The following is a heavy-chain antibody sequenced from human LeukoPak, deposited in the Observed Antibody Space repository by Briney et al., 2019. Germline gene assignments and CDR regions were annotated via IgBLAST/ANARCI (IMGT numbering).Heavy chain of an antibody. V-gene: IGHV4-59*08. CDR3: ARHTQYFYDRSGYYPTRPFEI. D-gene: IGHD3-22*01. Sequence: SETLSLTCTVSGGSISSYYWSWIRQPPGKGLEWIGYIYYRGNTNYNPSLKSRVTFSVDTSKNQFSLKLTSVTAADTAVYYCARHTQYFYDRSGYYPTRPFEIWGRGTMVTVSS. CDR1: GGSISSYY. J-gene: IGHJ3*02. CDR2: IYYRGNT.